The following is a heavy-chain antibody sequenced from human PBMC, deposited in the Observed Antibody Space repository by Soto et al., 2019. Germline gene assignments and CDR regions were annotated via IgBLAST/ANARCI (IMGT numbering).Heavy chain of an antibody. CDR2: IIPILGIA. CDR3: ARGDSYDSSGYPTGGFDY. V-gene: IGHV1-69*02. CDR1: GGTFSSYT. D-gene: IGHD3-22*01. J-gene: IGHJ4*02. Sequence: QVQLVQSGAEVKKPGSSVKVSCKASGGTFSSYTISWVRQAPGQGLEWMGRIIPILGIANYAQKFQGRVTITADKSTSTAYMELSSLRSEDTAVYYCARGDSYDSSGYPTGGFDYWGQGTLVTVSS.